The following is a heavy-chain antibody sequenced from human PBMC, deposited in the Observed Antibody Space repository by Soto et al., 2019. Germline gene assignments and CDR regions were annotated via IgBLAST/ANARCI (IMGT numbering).Heavy chain of an antibody. Sequence: QVQLQESGPGLVKPSQTLSLTCTVSGGSISSGGYYWSWIRQHPGKGLEWIGYIYYSGSTSYNPSLQSQVTITIDTSKNQFSLNLSSVTAADTAVYYCARDGGYGSGSYRFDYWGHGTLFTVSS. CDR2: IYYSGST. D-gene: IGHD3-10*01. CDR1: GGSISSGGYY. J-gene: IGHJ4*01. V-gene: IGHV4-31*01. CDR3: ARDGGYGSGSYRFDY.